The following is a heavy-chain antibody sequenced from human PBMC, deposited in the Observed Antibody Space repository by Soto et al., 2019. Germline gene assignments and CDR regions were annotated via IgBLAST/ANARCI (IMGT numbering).Heavy chain of an antibody. Sequence: LXLSCAASGFTFNTYVFNWVRQAPCKGLEWVAVIWYDGNTKYYADSVKGRFTISRDNLKNTLYLQMNSLTAEDTAVYYCARPLVAPVAGPYYYGMDVWGQGTTVTVSS. CDR3: ARPLVAPVAGPYYYGMDV. V-gene: IGHV3-33*01. J-gene: IGHJ6*02. CDR1: GFTFNTYV. D-gene: IGHD6-19*01. CDR2: IWYDGNTK.